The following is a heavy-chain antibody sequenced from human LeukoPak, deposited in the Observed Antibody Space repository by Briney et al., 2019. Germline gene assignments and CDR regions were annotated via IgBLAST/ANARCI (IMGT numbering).Heavy chain of an antibody. J-gene: IGHJ4*02. CDR3: ARLESSGETTNRPSTAAHFDY. CDR2: IYYSGST. Sequence: SETLSLTCTVSGGSISSSSYYWGWIRQPPGKGLEWIGSIYYSGSTYYNPSLKSRVTISVDTSKNQFSLKLSSVTAADTAVYYCARLESSGETTNRPSTAAHFDYWGQGTLVTVSS. CDR1: GGSISSSSYY. D-gene: IGHD7-27*01. V-gene: IGHV4-39*01.